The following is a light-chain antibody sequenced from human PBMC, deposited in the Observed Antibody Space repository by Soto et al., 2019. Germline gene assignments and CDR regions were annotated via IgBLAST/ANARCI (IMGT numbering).Light chain of an antibody. J-gene: IGLJ1*01. V-gene: IGLV2-14*03. CDR1: SSDVGGYNY. CDR2: DVR. Sequence: QSVLTQPASVSGSPGQSITISCTGTSSDVGGYNYVSWYQQHPGKAPKLMIYDVRNRPSGVSNRFSGSKSVNTASRTISGLQDEDEADYYCSSYTTSSTDVFGTGTPLTVL. CDR3: SSYTTSSTDV.